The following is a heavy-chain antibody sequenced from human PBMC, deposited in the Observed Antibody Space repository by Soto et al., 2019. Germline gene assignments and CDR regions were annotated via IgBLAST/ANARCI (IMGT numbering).Heavy chain of an antibody. CDR2: ISSTSNTI. CDR1: GFSFSSYS. V-gene: IGHV3-48*04. Sequence: GGSLRLSCAASGFSFSSYSMNWVRQAPGKGLEWVSYISSTSNTIYYANSVKGRFTISRDNAKNTLYLQMNSLRAEDTAVYYCARSAHSDYWGQGTLVTVSS. CDR3: ARSAHSDY. J-gene: IGHJ4*02.